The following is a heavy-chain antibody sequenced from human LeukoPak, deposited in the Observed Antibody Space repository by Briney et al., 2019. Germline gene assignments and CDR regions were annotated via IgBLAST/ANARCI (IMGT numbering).Heavy chain of an antibody. Sequence: PGGSLRLSCAASGFTFSSYAMHWVRQAPGKGLEWVAVISYDGSNKYYADSVKGRFTISRDNAKNSLYLQMNSLRAEDTAVYYCARASKRWLQLQNWGQGTLVTVSS. J-gene: IGHJ4*02. CDR3: ARASKRWLQLQN. V-gene: IGHV3-30*04. D-gene: IGHD5-24*01. CDR2: ISYDGSNK. CDR1: GFTFSSYA.